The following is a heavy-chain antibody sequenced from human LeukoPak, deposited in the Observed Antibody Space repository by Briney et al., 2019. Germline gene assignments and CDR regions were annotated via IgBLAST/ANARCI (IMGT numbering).Heavy chain of an antibody. CDR2: IRSKANSYAT. V-gene: IGHV3-73*01. J-gene: IGHJ4*02. CDR3: TRVLGPVLPPFDY. Sequence: PGGSLRLSCAASGFTFSGSAMHWVRQASGKGLEWVGRIRSKANSYATAYAASVKGRFTISRDDSKNTAYLQMNSLKTEDTAVYYCTRVLGPVLPPFDYWGQGTLVTVSS. CDR1: GFTFSGSA. D-gene: IGHD6-6*01.